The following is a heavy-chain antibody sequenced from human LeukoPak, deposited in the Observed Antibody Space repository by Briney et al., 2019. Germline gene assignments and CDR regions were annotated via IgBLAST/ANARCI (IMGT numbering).Heavy chain of an antibody. Sequence: SETLSLTCTVSGYSISSGYYWGWIRQPPGKGLEWIGSIYHSGSTYYNPSLKSRVTIPVDTSKNQFSLKLSSVTAADTAVYYCARVFVVPAAIATKLLPVFNWFDPWGQGTLVTVSS. CDR3: ARVFVVPAAIATKLLPVFNWFDP. D-gene: IGHD2-2*01. CDR2: IYHSGST. CDR1: GYSISSGYY. J-gene: IGHJ5*02. V-gene: IGHV4-38-2*02.